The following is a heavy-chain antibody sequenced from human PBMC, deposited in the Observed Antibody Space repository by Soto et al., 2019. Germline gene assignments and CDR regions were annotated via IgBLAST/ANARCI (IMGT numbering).Heavy chain of an antibody. CDR2: IYPGDSDT. J-gene: IGHJ5*02. Sequence: EVQLVQSGAEVKKQGESLKISCKGSGYSFTSYWIGWVRQMPGKGLEWMGIIYPGDSDTRYSPSFQGQVTISADKSISTAYLQWSSLKASDTAMYYCASVTDSYGYSNWFDPWGQGTLVTVSS. V-gene: IGHV5-51*03. D-gene: IGHD5-18*01. CDR1: GYSFTSYW. CDR3: ASVTDSYGYSNWFDP.